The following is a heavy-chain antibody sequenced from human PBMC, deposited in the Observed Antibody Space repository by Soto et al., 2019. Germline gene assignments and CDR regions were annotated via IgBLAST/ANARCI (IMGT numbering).Heavy chain of an antibody. CDR2: IYPGDSDT. D-gene: IGHD2-2*01. V-gene: IGHV5-51*01. CDR1: GYSFTSYW. CDR3: ARHRSTYSSTSPYYYYYMDV. Sequence: PGESLKISCKGSGYSFTSYWIGWVRQMPGKGLEWMGIIYPGDSDTRYSPSFQGQVTISADKSISTAYLQWSSLKASDTAMYYCARHRSTYSSTSPYYYYYMDVWGKGTTVTFYS. J-gene: IGHJ6*03.